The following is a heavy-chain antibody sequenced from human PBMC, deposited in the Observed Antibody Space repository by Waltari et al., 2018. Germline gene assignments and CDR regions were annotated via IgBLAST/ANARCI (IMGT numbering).Heavy chain of an antibody. J-gene: IGHJ6*03. D-gene: IGHD3-10*01. CDR3: ARHLFAYYYYHMDV. Sequence: QLQLQESDPGLLKPSETLSLTCTVSGGSISSGSYWGWIRQPPGKGLERIGSIYYSGSTYYNPSIKSRVSIFVDTSKNQFSLKLSSVTAADTAVYYCARHLFAYYYYHMDVWGKGTTVTVSS. V-gene: IGHV4-39*01. CDR2: IYYSGST. CDR1: GGSISSGSY.